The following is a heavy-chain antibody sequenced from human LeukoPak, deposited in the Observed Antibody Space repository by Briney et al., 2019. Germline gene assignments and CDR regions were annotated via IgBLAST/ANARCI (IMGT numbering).Heavy chain of an antibody. Sequence: PSETLSLTCCGYGGSLYGLLWLRIRQPPGKGLEWIGEINHRGSTNYNPSLKSRVTISVDTSKNQFSLKLSSVTAADTAVYYCASARELPSLDPTGDYWGQGTLVTVSS. J-gene: IGHJ4*02. D-gene: IGHD1-26*01. CDR2: INHRGST. CDR1: GGSLYGLL. V-gene: IGHV4-34*01. CDR3: ASARELPSLDPTGDY.